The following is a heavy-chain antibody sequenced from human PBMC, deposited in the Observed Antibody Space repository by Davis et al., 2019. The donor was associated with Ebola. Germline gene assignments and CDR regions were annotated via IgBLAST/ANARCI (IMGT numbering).Heavy chain of an antibody. Sequence: PGGSLRLSCAASGFTFSSYAMSWVRQAPGKGLEWVSAISGSGGSTYYADSVKGRFTISRDNSKNTLYLQMNSLRAEDTAVYYCARYYAGGVLDYYYYMDVWGKGTTVTVSS. CDR2: ISGSGGST. J-gene: IGHJ6*03. CDR3: ARYYAGGVLDYYYYMDV. CDR1: GFTFSSYA. V-gene: IGHV3-23*01. D-gene: IGHD1-26*01.